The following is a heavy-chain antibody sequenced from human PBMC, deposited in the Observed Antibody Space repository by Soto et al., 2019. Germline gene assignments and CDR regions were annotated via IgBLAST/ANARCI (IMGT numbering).Heavy chain of an antibody. J-gene: IGHJ4*02. Sequence: ASVKVSCKASGGTFSSYAISWVRQAPGQGLEWMGGIITNYGNANYAQKVQGRVTMTTDTSTRTAYMELRSLRSDDTAVYYCAREVTGGDRPDYWGQGTLVTVSS. D-gene: IGHD2-21*01. CDR1: GGTFSSYA. CDR3: AREVTGGDRPDY. CDR2: IITNYGNA. V-gene: IGHV1-69*05.